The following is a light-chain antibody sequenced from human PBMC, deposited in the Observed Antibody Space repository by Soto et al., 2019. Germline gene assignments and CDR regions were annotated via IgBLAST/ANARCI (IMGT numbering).Light chain of an antibody. V-gene: IGKV3-15*01. CDR1: QSVSSN. CDR2: GAS. J-gene: IGKJ1*01. CDR3: KQYNNWPPWT. Sequence: EIVMTQSPATLSVSPGERATLSCRASQSVSSNLAWYQQKPGQPPRLLIYGASTRATGIPARFSGSGSGTEFTLTISSLQSEDFEVYYVKQYNNWPPWTFGQGTKVEIK.